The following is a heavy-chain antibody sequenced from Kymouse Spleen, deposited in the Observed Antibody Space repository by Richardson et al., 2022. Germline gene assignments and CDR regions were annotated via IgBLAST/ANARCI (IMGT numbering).Heavy chain of an antibody. CDR1: GGSFSGYY. CDR2: INHSGST. J-gene: IGHJ3*02. D-gene: IGHD6-13*01. Sequence: QVQLQQWGAGLLKPSETLSLTCAVYGGSFSGYYWSWIRQPPGKGLEWIGEINHSGSTNYNPSLKSRVTISVDTSKNQFSLKLSSVTAADTAVYYCARGPGIAAAGDAFDIWGQGTMVTVSS. CDR3: ARGPGIAAAGDAFDI. V-gene: IGHV4-34*01.